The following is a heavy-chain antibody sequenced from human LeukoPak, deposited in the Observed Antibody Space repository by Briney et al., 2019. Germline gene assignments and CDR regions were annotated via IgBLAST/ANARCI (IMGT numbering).Heavy chain of an antibody. CDR1: GGSFSGYY. CDR3: ARGQLVPAAKKRDYYYGMDV. J-gene: IGHJ6*04. D-gene: IGHD2-2*01. V-gene: IGHV4-34*01. CDR2: INHSGST. Sequence: SETLSLTCAVYGGSFSGYYWSWNRQPPGKGLEWIGEINHSGSTNYNPSLKSRVTISVDTSKNQFSLKLSSVTAADTAVYYCARGQLVPAAKKRDYYYGMDVWGKGTTVTVSS.